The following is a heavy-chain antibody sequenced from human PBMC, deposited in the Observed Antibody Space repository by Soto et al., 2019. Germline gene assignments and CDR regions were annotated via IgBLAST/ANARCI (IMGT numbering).Heavy chain of an antibody. D-gene: IGHD3-22*01. CDR3: ASRGLYYYDSSRYDY. CDR2: ISSSSSYI. Sequence: KPGGSLRLSCAASGFTFSSYSMNWVRQAPGKGLEWVSSISSSSSYIYYADSVKGRFTISRDNAKNSLYLQMNSLRAEDTAVYYCASRGLYYYDSSRYDYWGQGTLVTVSS. J-gene: IGHJ4*02. CDR1: GFTFSSYS. V-gene: IGHV3-21*01.